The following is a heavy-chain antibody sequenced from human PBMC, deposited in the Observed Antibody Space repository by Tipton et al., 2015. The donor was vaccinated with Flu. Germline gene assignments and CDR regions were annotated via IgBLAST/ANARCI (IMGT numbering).Heavy chain of an antibody. CDR2: IYYSGST. Sequence: TLSLTCTVSGGSISSSSYYWGWIRQPPGKGLEWIGSIYYSGSTYYNPSLKSRVTISVDTSKNQFSLKLSSVTAADTAVYYCARGPEVLRFLEWLSPLHWFDPWGQGTLVTVSS. V-gene: IGHV4-39*01. J-gene: IGHJ5*02. D-gene: IGHD3-3*01. CDR1: GGSISSSSYY. CDR3: ARGPEVLRFLEWLSPLHWFDP.